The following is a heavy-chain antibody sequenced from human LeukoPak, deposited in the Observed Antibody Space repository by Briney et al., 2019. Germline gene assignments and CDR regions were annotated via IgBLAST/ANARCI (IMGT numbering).Heavy chain of an antibody. Sequence: ASVKVSCKASGYTFTGYYMHWVRQAPGQGPEWMGWINPNSGGTNYAQKFQGRVTMTRDTSISTAYMELSRLRSDDTAVYYCARDFFGQWLVQNLNWFDPWGQGTLVTVSS. CDR3: ARDFFGQWLVQNLNWFDP. CDR1: GYTFTGYY. CDR2: INPNSGGT. D-gene: IGHD6-19*01. J-gene: IGHJ5*02. V-gene: IGHV1-2*02.